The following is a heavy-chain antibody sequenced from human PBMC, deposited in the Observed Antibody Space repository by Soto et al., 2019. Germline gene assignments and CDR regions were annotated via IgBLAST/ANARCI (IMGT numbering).Heavy chain of an antibody. CDR2: VKDGGHT. D-gene: IGHD5-12*01. V-gene: IGHV4-34*01. J-gene: IGHJ4*02. CDR3: ARGQEGVVATH. Sequence: QVQLQQWGAGLLKPSETLSLNCAVTGGSLSGYYWSWIRQPPGKGLEWIGEVKDGGHTNYSPSLRGRVPISSDPSNNQVPLRLNSVTAADTGVYYCARGQEGVVATHWDQGSLVTVSS. CDR1: GGSLSGYY.